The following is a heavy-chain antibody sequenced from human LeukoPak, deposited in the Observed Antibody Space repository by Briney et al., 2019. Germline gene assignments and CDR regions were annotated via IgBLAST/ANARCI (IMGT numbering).Heavy chain of an antibody. CDR3: ARDIYLANSLDV. J-gene: IGHJ6*04. Sequence: GGSLRLSCAASEFSVGSNYMTWVRQAPGKGLEWVSLIYSGGSTYYADSVKGRFTISRDNSKNTLYLQMNSLRAEDTAVYYCARDIYLANSLDVWGKGTTVTISS. CDR1: EFSVGSNY. D-gene: IGHD4-23*01. V-gene: IGHV3-66*01. CDR2: IYSGGST.